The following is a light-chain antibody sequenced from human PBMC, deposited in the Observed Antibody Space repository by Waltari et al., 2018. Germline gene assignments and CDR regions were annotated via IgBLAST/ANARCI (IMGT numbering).Light chain of an antibody. CDR1: QSVGSL. V-gene: IGKV3-11*01. J-gene: IGKJ5*01. CDR3: QQRGEWPLT. Sequence: EIVLTQSPATLSLSPGERATLSCRASQSVGSLLAWYHQKPGPATRLLIHDASNRATGIPARFSGSGSGTDFTLTISSLEPNDFAVYFCQQRGEWPLTFGQGTRLEIK. CDR2: DAS.